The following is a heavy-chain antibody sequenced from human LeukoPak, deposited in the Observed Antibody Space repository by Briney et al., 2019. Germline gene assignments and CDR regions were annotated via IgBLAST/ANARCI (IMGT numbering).Heavy chain of an antibody. Sequence: PGGSLRLSCAASGFTFSSYEMNWVRQAPGKGLEWVSYISSSGSTIYYADSVKGRFTISRDNAKNSLYLQMNSLRAEDTAVYYCARECGGDCYLGDAFDIWGQVTIVTVSS. J-gene: IGHJ3*02. D-gene: IGHD2-21*02. CDR2: ISSSGSTI. CDR3: ARECGGDCYLGDAFDI. CDR1: GFTFSSYE. V-gene: IGHV3-48*03.